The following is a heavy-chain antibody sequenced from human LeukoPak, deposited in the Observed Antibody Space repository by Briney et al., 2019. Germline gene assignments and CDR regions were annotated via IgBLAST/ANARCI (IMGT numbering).Heavy chain of an antibody. J-gene: IGHJ5*02. CDR3: ARAYSSSWYFNWFDP. V-gene: IGHV4-39*07. Sequence: SETLSLTCTVAGGSISNNLYYWGWVRQPPGKGLEWIGSLYYSGSTYYSASLKGRVTISIDKAKNQFSLKLSSVTAADTAVYYCARAYSSSWYFNWFDPWGQGTLVTVSS. CDR2: LYYSGST. D-gene: IGHD6-13*01. CDR1: GGSISNNLYY.